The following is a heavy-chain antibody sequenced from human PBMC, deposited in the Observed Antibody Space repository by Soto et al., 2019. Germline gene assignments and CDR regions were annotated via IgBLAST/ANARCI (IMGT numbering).Heavy chain of an antibody. V-gene: IGHV3-23*01. J-gene: IGHJ4*02. Sequence: GGSLRLSCAASGFTFSSYAMSWVRQAPGKGLEWVSAISGSGGSTYYADYVKGRFTISRDNSKNTLYLQMNSLRAEDTSVYFFAKDSVIHCSGGSCYSAYWGQGTLVTVSS. CDR3: AKDSVIHCSGGSCYSAY. CDR1: GFTFSSYA. D-gene: IGHD2-15*01. CDR2: ISGSGGST.